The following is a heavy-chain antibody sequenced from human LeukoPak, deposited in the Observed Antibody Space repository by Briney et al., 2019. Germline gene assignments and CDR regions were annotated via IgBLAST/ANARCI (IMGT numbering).Heavy chain of an antibody. J-gene: IGHJ6*02. Sequence: SETLSLTCTVSGGSISNYYWSWIRQPPGKGLEWIGYIYYSGSTNYNPSLKSRVTISVDTSKNQFSLNLSSVTAADTAMYYCARDRSPEGYYDSSHWDYYHGMDVWGQGTTVSVSS. CDR2: IYYSGST. D-gene: IGHD3-22*01. CDR3: ARDRSPEGYYDSSHWDYYHGMDV. V-gene: IGHV4-59*01. CDR1: GGSISNYY.